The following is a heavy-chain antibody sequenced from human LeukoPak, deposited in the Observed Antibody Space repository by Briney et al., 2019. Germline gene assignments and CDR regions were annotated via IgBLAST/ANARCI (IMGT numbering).Heavy chain of an antibody. CDR3: AREEYSTSFDY. D-gene: IGHD6-6*01. J-gene: IGHJ4*02. CDR1: GFSFNSYI. CDR2: VWDDGNEQ. V-gene: IGHV3-33*01. Sequence: GRSLRLSCAASGFSFNSYIMHRVRQAPDKGLEWVALVWDDGNEQYYADPVKGRFTISRDNSKNTLYLQMNSLRVEDTAVYYCAREEYSTSFDYWGQGTLVTVSP.